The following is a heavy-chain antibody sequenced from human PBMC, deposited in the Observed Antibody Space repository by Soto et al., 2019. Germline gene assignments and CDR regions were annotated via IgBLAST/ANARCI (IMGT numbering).Heavy chain of an antibody. V-gene: IGHV1-69*01. D-gene: IGHD5-18*01. CDR2: FIPIFGTA. Sequence: QVQLEQSGAEMKKPGSSVKVSCKASRDTFSSSGFSWVRRAPGQGLEWMGGFIPIFGTANYAPNFRGRVSITADESTGMVYMDLSSLTSDDTAVYYCARSGYSYSPLFDWGQGTLVSVSS. CDR3: ARSGYSYSPLFD. CDR1: RDTFSSSG. J-gene: IGHJ4*02.